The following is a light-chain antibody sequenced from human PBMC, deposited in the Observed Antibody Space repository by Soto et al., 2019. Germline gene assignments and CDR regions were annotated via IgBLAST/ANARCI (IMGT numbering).Light chain of an antibody. CDR3: QQYNSYPWT. CDR2: KAS. J-gene: IGKJ1*01. CDR1: QSISSW. V-gene: IGKV1-5*03. Sequence: DIQMTQSPSTLSASVGDRVTITCRASQSISSWLAWYQHKPGKAPKVLIYKASSLESGVPSRFSGSGSGTEFTLTISSLQPDEFATYYCQQYNSYPWTFGQGTKVEIK.